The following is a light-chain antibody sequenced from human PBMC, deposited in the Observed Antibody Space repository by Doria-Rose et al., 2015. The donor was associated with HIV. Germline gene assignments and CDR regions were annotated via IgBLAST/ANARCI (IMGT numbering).Light chain of an antibody. CDR3: QSYDSRLSVYV. Sequence: QSVVTQPPSVSGAPGQRVAISCTGSSSNIGAGFDVNWYQQFPGTAPKLLIHGNTNRPSEVPDRSSGSKSGTSASLATSGLRAEDEADYYCQSYDSRLSVYVFGTGTKATVL. CDR2: GNT. CDR1: SSNIGAGFD. J-gene: IGLJ1*01. V-gene: IGLV1-40*02.